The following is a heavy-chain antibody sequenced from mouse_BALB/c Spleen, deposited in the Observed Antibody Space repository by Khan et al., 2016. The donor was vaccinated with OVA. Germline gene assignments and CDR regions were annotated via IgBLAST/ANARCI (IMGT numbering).Heavy chain of an antibody. V-gene: IGHV9-3-1*01. CDR1: GYTFTNYG. Sequence: QIQLVQSGPELKKPGETVKISCKASGYTFTNYGMNWVKQAPGKGLKWMGWINTYTGESTYADDFKGRFAFSLETSASTAYLQINNLKNEDTATYFCARSTLYWYFDVWGAGTTVTVSS. D-gene: IGHD2-1*01. CDR2: INTYTGES. CDR3: ARSTLYWYFDV. J-gene: IGHJ1*01.